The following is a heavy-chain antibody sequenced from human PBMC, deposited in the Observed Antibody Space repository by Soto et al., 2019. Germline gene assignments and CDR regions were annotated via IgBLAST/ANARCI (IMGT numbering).Heavy chain of an antibody. J-gene: IGHJ4*02. CDR2: IYPDDSDT. D-gene: IGHD3-9*01. V-gene: IGHV5-51*01. Sequence: GESLKISCKASGYSFNTYWIGWVRQLPGKGLEWMGIIYPDDSDTRYSPSFQGQVTISADKSISTAYLQWSSLKASDTAMYYCARQDDILTGYYPWAFDYWGQGTLVTVSS. CDR3: ARQDDILTGYYPWAFDY. CDR1: GYSFNTYW.